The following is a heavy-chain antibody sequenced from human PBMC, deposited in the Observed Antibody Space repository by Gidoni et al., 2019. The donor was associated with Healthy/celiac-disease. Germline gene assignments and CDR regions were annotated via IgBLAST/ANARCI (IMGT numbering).Heavy chain of an antibody. D-gene: IGHD1-26*01. CDR3: TRDRGEWELPTDAFDI. Sequence: EVQLVESGGGLVQPGRSLRLSCTASGFPFGEYAMSLFPQAPGKGLEWVGFIRSKAYGGKTEYAASVKGRFTISRDDSKSIAYLQMNSLKTEDTAVYYCTRDRGEWELPTDAFDIWGQGTMVTVSS. J-gene: IGHJ3*02. CDR2: IRSKAYGGKT. CDR1: GFPFGEYA. V-gene: IGHV3-49*03.